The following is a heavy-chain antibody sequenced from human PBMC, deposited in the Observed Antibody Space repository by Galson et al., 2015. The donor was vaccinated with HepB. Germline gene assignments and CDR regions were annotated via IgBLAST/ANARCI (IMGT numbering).Heavy chain of an antibody. CDR2: IYHSGST. CDR3: ARLLYDFWSGYYPL. J-gene: IGHJ4*02. Sequence: ETLSLTCAVSGYSISSGYYWGWVRQPPGKGLEWIGSIYHSGSTYYNPSLKSRVTISVDTSKNQFSLKLSSVTAADTAVYYCARLLYDFWSGYYPLWGQGTLVTVSS. V-gene: IGHV4-38-2*01. D-gene: IGHD3-3*01. CDR1: GYSISSGYY.